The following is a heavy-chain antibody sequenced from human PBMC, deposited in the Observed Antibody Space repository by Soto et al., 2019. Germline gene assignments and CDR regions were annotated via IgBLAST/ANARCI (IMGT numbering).Heavy chain of an antibody. CDR2: ITGSTGTT. D-gene: IGHD2-2*01. J-gene: IGHJ6*03. V-gene: IGHV3-23*01. CDR1: GFTFSNFA. CDR3: AKDTSSSPYYMDV. Sequence: PGGSLRLSCAASGFTFSNFAMSCVRHAPGKGLEWVSEITGSTGTTYYADSVRGRFIISRDNSQNTLHLQMNSLRPEDTAVYYCAKDTSSSPYYMDVWGKGTTVTVSS.